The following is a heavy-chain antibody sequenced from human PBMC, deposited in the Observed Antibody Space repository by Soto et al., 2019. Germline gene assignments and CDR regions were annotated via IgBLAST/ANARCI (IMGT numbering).Heavy chain of an antibody. J-gene: IGHJ6*02. V-gene: IGHV1-69*02. CDR1: GGTFSSYT. CDR3: STYCSGGSCYSGDYYYYGMDV. Sequence: QVQLVQSGAEVKKPGSSVKVSCKASGGTFSSYTISWVRQAPGQGLEWMGRIIPILGIANYAQKFQGRVTFTADKPTSTAYMELSSLSSEDTAVYYCSTYCSGGSCYSGDYYYYGMDVWGQGTTVTVSS. D-gene: IGHD2-15*01. CDR2: IIPILGIA.